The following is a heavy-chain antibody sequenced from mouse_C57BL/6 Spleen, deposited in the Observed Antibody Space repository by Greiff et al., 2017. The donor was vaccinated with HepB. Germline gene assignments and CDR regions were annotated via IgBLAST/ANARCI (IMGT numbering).Heavy chain of an antibody. D-gene: IGHD1-1*01. J-gene: IGHJ1*03. CDR1: GYTFTTYP. V-gene: IGHV1-47*01. Sequence: VKLMESGAELVKPGASVKMSCKASGYTFTTYPIEWMKQNHGKSLEWIGNFHPYNDDTKYNEKFKGKATLTVEKSSSTVYLELSRLTSDDSAVYYCARGSYYYGSSYWYFDVWGTGTTVTVSS. CDR3: ARGSYYYGSSYWYFDV. CDR2: FHPYNDDT.